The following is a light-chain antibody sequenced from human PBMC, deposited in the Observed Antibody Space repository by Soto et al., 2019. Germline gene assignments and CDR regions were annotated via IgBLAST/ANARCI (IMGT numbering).Light chain of an antibody. J-gene: IGKJ1*01. Sequence: EIVLTQSPGTLSLSPGERATLSCSASQSVSNYLAWYQQRPGQAPRLLISGASTGATGIPARFSGSGSGTEFTLTIRRLEPEDFAVYYCQQYGSSGTFGQGTKVDIK. CDR1: QSVSNY. CDR3: QQYGSSGT. CDR2: GAS. V-gene: IGKV3-20*01.